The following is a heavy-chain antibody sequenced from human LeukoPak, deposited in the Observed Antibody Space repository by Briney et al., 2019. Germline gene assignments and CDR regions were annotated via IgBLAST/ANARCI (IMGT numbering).Heavy chain of an antibody. CDR3: ARVFPGDYTTGFDP. CDR1: GYTFTSYA. J-gene: IGHJ5*02. Sequence: ASVKVSCKASGYTFTSYAMHWVRQAPGQRLEWMGWINAGNGNTKYSQKFQGRVTITRDTSASTAYMELSSLRSEDTAVYYYARVFPGDYTTGFDPWGQGTLVTVSS. D-gene: IGHD4-17*01. CDR2: INAGNGNT. V-gene: IGHV1-3*01.